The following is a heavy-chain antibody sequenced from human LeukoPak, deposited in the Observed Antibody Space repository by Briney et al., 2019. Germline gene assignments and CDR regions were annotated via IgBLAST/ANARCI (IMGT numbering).Heavy chain of an antibody. CDR1: GFTFSNYG. V-gene: IGHV3-33*01. J-gene: IGHJ3*02. Sequence: PGTSLRLSCAASGFTFSNYGMHWVRQAPGKGLEWVGVIRFDGSDQYYADSVKGRLTISRDNSKNTLFLQVNSLRAEDTAVYYCARDYAISWDNAVDIWGQGTRVSVFS. D-gene: IGHD2-2*01. CDR3: ARDYAISWDNAVDI. CDR2: IRFDGSDQ.